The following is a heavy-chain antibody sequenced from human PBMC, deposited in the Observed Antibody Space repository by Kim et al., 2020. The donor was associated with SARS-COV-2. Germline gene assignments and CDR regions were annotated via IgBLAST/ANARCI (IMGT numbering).Heavy chain of an antibody. Sequence: SETLSLTCTVSGGSISSGGYYWSWIRQHPGKGLEWIGYLYYRGSTYNNPSLKSRVTISADTSKNQFSLKLILVTAAATDVYYCASGTDNIGYWGQGTLVTASS. CDR1: GGSISSGGYY. V-gene: IGHV4-31*03. CDR3: ASGTDNIGY. J-gene: IGHJ4*02. D-gene: IGHD6-13*01. CDR2: LYYRGST.